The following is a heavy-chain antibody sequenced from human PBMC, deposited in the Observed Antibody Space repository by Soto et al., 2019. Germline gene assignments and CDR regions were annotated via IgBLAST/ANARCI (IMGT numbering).Heavy chain of an antibody. D-gene: IGHD6-13*01. Sequence: PGGSLRLSCAASGVSFNSYDMHWVRQAPGKGLEWVAVISYDGSNKYYADSVKGRFTISRDNSKNTLYLQMNSLRAEDTAVYYCAKGWDSSSGGGTFDIWGQGTMVT. V-gene: IGHV3-30*18. J-gene: IGHJ3*02. CDR3: AKGWDSSSGGGTFDI. CDR1: GVSFNSYD. CDR2: ISYDGSNK.